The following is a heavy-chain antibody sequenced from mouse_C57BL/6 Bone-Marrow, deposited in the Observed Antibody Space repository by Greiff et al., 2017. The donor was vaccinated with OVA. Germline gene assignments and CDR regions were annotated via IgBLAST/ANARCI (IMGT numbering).Heavy chain of an antibody. D-gene: IGHD2-4*01. J-gene: IGHJ2*01. V-gene: IGHV1-64*01. CDR1: GYTFTSYW. CDR3: ARGDYDREYYFDY. Sequence: QVQLQQPGAELVKPGASVKLSCKASGYTFTSYWMHWVKQRPGQGLEWIGMIHPNSGSTNYNEKFKSKATLTVDKSSSTAYMQLSSLTSEDYAVYYCARGDYDREYYFDYWGQGTTLTVSS. CDR2: IHPNSGST.